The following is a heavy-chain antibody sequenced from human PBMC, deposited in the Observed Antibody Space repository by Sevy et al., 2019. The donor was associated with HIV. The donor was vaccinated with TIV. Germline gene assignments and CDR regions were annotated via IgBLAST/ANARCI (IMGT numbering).Heavy chain of an antibody. CDR2: ISDSSATI. V-gene: IGHV3-48*01. Sequence: GGSLRFSCVASGFTYSMNWVRQAPGKGLEWVSYISDSSATIHYADSVKGRFTISRDNAKNSLYLQMNTLRAEDTAVYYCASQRGGYERLYYFDSWGQGTLVTVSS. J-gene: IGHJ4*02. CDR3: ASQRGGYERLYYFDS. D-gene: IGHD5-12*01. CDR1: GFTYS.